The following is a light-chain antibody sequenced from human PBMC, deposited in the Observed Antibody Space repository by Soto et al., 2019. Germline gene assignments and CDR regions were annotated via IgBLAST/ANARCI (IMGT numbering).Light chain of an antibody. V-gene: IGKV1-9*01. Sequence: DIQLTQSPSFLSASVGDRVTITCRASQDIANYLAWYQQKPGKAPKFLIYATSTFQSGLPSRFSGSGSGTDFTLAISSLQPEDSVTYYCLQDINYPWTFGQGTKVDIK. CDR3: LQDINYPWT. CDR2: ATS. CDR1: QDIANY. J-gene: IGKJ1*01.